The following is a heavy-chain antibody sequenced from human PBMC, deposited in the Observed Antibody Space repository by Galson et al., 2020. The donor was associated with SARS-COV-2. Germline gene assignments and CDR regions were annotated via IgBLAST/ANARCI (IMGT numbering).Heavy chain of an antibody. CDR2: ISSSSSTI. CDR3: ARDTTDSSGYYYGDY. Sequence: GESLKISCAASGFTFSSYSMNWVRQAPGKGLEWVSYISSSSSTIYYADSVKGRFTISRDNAKNSLYLQMNSLRDEDTAVYYCARDTTDSSGYYYGDYWGQGTLVTVSS. V-gene: IGHV3-48*02. J-gene: IGHJ4*02. CDR1: GFTFSSYS. D-gene: IGHD3-22*01.